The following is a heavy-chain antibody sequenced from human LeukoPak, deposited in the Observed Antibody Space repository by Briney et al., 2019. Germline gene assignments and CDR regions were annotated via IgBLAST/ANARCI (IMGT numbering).Heavy chain of an antibody. CDR1: GFTFSSYE. V-gene: IGHV3-48*03. Sequence: PGGSLRLSCAASGFTFSSYEMNWVSQAPGKGLEWVSYISSSGSTIYYADSVKGRFTISRDHAKNSLYLQMNSLRAEDTAVYYCASEDLDYGDYSWGQGTLVTVSS. CDR2: ISSSGSTI. CDR3: ASEDLDYGDYS. J-gene: IGHJ4*02. D-gene: IGHD4-17*01.